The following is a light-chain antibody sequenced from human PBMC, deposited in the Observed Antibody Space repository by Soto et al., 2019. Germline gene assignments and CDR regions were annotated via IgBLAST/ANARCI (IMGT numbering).Light chain of an antibody. Sequence: QSPLTQPPSASGTPGQSVTISCTGTGSDIGTYKYVSWYQQHPGQAPRLMIYEVSKRPSGVPDRFSGSKSGNTASLTVSGLQSEDEADYYCTSYAGSSNWVFGGGTKLTV. CDR3: TSYAGSSNWV. J-gene: IGLJ3*02. V-gene: IGLV2-8*01. CDR1: GSDIGTYKY. CDR2: EVS.